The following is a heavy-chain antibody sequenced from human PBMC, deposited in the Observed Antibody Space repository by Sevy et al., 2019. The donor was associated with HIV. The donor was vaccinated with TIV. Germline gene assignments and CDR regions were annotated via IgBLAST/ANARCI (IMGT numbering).Heavy chain of an antibody. CDR3: AKQGGYCSNGVCYRAFDY. CDR1: GFTFSSFG. Sequence: GGSLRLSCAASGFTFSSFGMHWVRQAPRKGLEWVAIISHDGSNKIYADSVKGRFTISRDNSKNTLYLQMDSLRADDTAVYYCAKQGGYCSNGVCYRAFDYWGQGTLVTVSS. CDR2: ISHDGSNK. J-gene: IGHJ4*02. D-gene: IGHD2-8*01. V-gene: IGHV3-30*18.